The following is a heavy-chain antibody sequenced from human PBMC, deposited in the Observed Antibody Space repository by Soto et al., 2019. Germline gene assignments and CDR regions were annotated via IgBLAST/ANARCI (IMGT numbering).Heavy chain of an antibody. V-gene: IGHV4-4*07. CDR2: IYPSGSA. D-gene: IGHD6-13*01. CDR3: ARDRTAAGPSNWFDP. CDR1: GGSISTYY. Sequence: SETLSLTCTVYGGSISTYYWSWIRQSAGKGLEWIGRIYPSGSANYNPSLKGRVTMSLDTSKNQFSLKVSSVTAADTAVYYCARDRTAAGPSNWFDPWGQGTLVTVSS. J-gene: IGHJ5*02.